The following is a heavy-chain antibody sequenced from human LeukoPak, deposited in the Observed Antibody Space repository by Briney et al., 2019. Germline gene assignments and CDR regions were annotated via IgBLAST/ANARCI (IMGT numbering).Heavy chain of an antibody. Sequence: SETLSLTCAVYGGSFSGYYWGWIRQPPGKGLERIGETNHSGSTNYNPSLKSRVTISVDTSKNQFSLKLSSVTAADTAVYYCARGADYYESSGYLGNLNDYWGQGTLVTVSP. CDR3: ARGADYYESSGYLGNLNDY. J-gene: IGHJ4*02. CDR2: TNHSGST. CDR1: GGSFSGYY. V-gene: IGHV4-34*01. D-gene: IGHD3-22*01.